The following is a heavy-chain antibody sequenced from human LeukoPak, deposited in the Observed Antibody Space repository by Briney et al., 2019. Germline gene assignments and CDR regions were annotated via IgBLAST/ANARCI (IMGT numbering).Heavy chain of an antibody. CDR2: ISGSGDAT. D-gene: IGHD6-6*01. CDR3: AKASSSSGWYFDL. CDR1: GFTFSNYA. J-gene: IGHJ2*01. V-gene: IGHV3-23*01. Sequence: GGSLRLSCAASGFTFSNYAMSWVRQAPGKGLEWVSAISGSGDATYYADSVKGRFTISRDNSKNTLYLQMNSLRAEDTAVYYCAKASSSSGWYFDLWGRGTLVTVSS.